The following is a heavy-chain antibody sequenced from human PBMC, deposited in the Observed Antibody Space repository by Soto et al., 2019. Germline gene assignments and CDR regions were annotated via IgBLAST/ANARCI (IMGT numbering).Heavy chain of an antibody. CDR1: GGSISSNY. Sequence: SETLSLTCTVSGGSISSNYWTWIRQPPGKGLEWIGYAYNSGSTNYNPSLKSRATISEDTSKSQFSLKVNSMTAADTAVYYCARYRREAVAGYTLDNWGQGILVTVSS. CDR3: ARYRREAVAGYTLDN. V-gene: IGHV4-59*01. CDR2: AYNSGST. J-gene: IGHJ4*02. D-gene: IGHD6-13*01.